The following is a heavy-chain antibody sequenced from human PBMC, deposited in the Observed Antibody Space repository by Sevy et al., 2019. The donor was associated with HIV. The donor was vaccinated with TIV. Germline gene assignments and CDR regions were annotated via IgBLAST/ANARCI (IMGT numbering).Heavy chain of an antibody. CDR1: GFTVSNYW. D-gene: IGHD5-18*01. CDR3: ARDKNSAMVTPFDF. J-gene: IGHJ4*02. V-gene: IGHV3-7*03. Sequence: GGSLRLSCVASGFTVSNYWMNWVRQAPGMGLEWVAKIKEDGKETYYVDSVKGRFTISRDNAKNSVYLQMTSLRAEDTAGYYCARDKNSAMVTPFDFWGQGTLVTVSS. CDR2: IKEDGKET.